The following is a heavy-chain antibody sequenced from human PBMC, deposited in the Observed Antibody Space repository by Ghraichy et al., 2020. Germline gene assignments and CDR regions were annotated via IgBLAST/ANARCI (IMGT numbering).Heavy chain of an antibody. Sequence: SQTLSLTCTVSGGSISSYYWSWIRQPPGKGLEWIGYIYTSGSTNYNPSLKSRVTISVDTSKNQFSLKLSSVTAADMAVYYCARRPYDSSFDYWGQGTLVTVSS. CDR1: GGSISSYY. CDR2: IYTSGST. CDR3: ARRPYDSSFDY. J-gene: IGHJ4*02. V-gene: IGHV4-4*09. D-gene: IGHD3-22*01.